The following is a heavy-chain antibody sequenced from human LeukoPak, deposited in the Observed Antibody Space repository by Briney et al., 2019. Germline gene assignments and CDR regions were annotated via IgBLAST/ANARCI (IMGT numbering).Heavy chain of an antibody. CDR2: INAGNGNT. V-gene: IGHV1-3*01. Sequence: ASVKVSCKASGYTFTSYAMHWVRQAPGQRLEWMGWINAGNGNTKYSQKFQGRVTITRDTSASTAYMELSSLRSEDTAVYYCARPYSSGWYTGDAFDIWGQGTMVTVPS. D-gene: IGHD6-19*01. CDR1: GYTFTSYA. CDR3: ARPYSSGWYTGDAFDI. J-gene: IGHJ3*02.